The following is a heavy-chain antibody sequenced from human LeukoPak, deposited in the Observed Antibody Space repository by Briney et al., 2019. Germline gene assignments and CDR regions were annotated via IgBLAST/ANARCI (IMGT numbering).Heavy chain of an antibody. Sequence: GASVKVSCKASGGTFNSYAMSWVRQAPGKGLEWVSAISGSGGNAFYADSVRGRFTISRDNSKGTLYLQMSSLRADDTALYYGAKDPLGTTRAFDIWGQGTMVTVSS. J-gene: IGHJ3*02. V-gene: IGHV3-23*01. CDR1: GGTFNSYA. CDR2: ISGSGGNA. D-gene: IGHD1-7*01. CDR3: AKDPLGTTRAFDI.